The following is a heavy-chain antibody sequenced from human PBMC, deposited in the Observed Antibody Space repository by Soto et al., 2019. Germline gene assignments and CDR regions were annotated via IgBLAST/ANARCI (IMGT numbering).Heavy chain of an antibody. CDR3: AVVDSTGNWFDL. CDR1: GGSISSSDFY. Sequence: SETLSLTCTVSGGSISSSDFYWGWLRQTPGKGLEFIGSMYYSGTTYYNPSLKSRVTISVDTSKNQFTLKLISVTAADTAVYYCAVVDSTGNWFDLWGEGVLVTVSS. V-gene: IGHV4-39*01. D-gene: IGHD6-25*01. J-gene: IGHJ5*02. CDR2: MYYSGTT.